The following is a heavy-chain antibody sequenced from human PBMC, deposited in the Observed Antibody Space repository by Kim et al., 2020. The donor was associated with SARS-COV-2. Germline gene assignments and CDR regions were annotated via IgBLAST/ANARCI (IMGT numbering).Heavy chain of an antibody. D-gene: IGHD3-9*01. J-gene: IGHJ4*02. CDR2: ISSSSYYI. CDR3: ARGALIDYDILTGYYVSPYFDY. CDR1: GFTFSSYS. Sequence: GGSLRLSCAASGFTFSSYSMNWVRQAPGKGLEWVSSISSSSYYIYYADSVKGRFTISRDNAKISLYLQMNSLRAEDTAVYYCARGALIDYDILTGYYVSPYFDYWGQGTLVTVSS. V-gene: IGHV3-21*01.